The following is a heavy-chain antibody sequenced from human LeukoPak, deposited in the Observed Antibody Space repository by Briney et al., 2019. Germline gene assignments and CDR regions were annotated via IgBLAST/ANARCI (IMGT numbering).Heavy chain of an antibody. V-gene: IGHV3-74*01. Sequence: GGSLRLSCAASGXTFSGYWMHWVRQAPGKGLVWVSRIKSDGSSTTYADSVKGRFTISRDNAKNTLYLEMNGLRAEDTAVYYCARTFAAAHIDYWGQGTMVTVSS. J-gene: IGHJ4*02. CDR1: GXTFSGYW. D-gene: IGHD2-15*01. CDR2: IKSDGSST. CDR3: ARTFAAAHIDY.